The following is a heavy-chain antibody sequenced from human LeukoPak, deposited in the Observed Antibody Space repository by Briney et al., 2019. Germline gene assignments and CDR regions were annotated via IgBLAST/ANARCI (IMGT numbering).Heavy chain of an antibody. Sequence: TGGSLRLSCAASGFTFSSYWMHWVRHTPGKGLVWVSRVNGDESTTTYADSVKGRFTISRDNAKNTLYLQMNSLRAEDTAVYYCARRRIKRSGWTQGYFDYWGQGTLVTVSS. CDR1: GFTFSSYW. D-gene: IGHD6-19*01. CDR2: VNGDESTT. V-gene: IGHV3-74*01. J-gene: IGHJ4*02. CDR3: ARRRIKRSGWTQGYFDY.